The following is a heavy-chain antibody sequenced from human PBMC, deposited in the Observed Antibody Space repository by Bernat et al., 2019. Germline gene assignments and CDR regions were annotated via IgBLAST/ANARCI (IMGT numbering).Heavy chain of an antibody. J-gene: IGHJ4*02. CDR3: ARDADGDEDFDS. D-gene: IGHD4-17*01. CDR2: INSDAETI. CDR1: GFTFSSYG. V-gene: IGHV3-48*01. Sequence: VQLVESGGGVVQPGRSLRLSCAASGFTFSSYGMHWVRQAPGKGLEWVSHINSDAETISYGDSVKGRFTISRDTAKSSVFLQMNSLRADDTAVYYCARDADGDEDFDSWGQGTRVTVSS.